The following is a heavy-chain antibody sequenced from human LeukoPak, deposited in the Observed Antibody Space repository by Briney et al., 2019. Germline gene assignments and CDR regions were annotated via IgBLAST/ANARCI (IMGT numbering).Heavy chain of an antibody. V-gene: IGHV3-30*02. CDR2: IRYDGSNK. D-gene: IGHD3-22*01. Sequence: PGGSLRLSCAASGFTFSSYGMHWVRQAPGKGLEWVAFIRYDGSNKYYADSVKGRFTISRDNSKNTLYLQMNSLRAEDTAVYYCARDGDSDSSGYYYGMYDYWGQGTLVTVSS. CDR1: GFTFSSYG. CDR3: ARDGDSDSSGYYYGMYDY. J-gene: IGHJ4*02.